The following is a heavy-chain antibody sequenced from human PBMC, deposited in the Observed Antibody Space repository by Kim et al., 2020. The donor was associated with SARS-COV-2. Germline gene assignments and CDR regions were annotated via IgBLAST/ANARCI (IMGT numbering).Heavy chain of an antibody. CDR3: ARDGILTGYYREGGSDY. J-gene: IGHJ4*02. D-gene: IGHD3-9*01. V-gene: IGHV3-48*02. Sequence: VQGRCTISRDNAKNSLYLQMNSLRDEDTAVYYCARDGILTGYYREGGSDYWGQGTLVTVSS.